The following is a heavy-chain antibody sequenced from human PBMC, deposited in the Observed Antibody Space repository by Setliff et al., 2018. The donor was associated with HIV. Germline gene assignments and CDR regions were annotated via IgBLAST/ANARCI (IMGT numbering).Heavy chain of an antibody. Sequence: ASVKVSCKASGYTFTSYGISWVRQAPGQGLEWMGWISTYNADTNYAQNLQGRVTMTTDTSTSTAYMELRSLRSDDTAVYYCAKTSPKDGYSSDFWGQGTPVTVSS. J-gene: IGHJ4*02. CDR1: GYTFTSYG. D-gene: IGHD4-4*01. CDR2: ISTYNADT. V-gene: IGHV1-18*01. CDR3: AKTSPKDGYSSDF.